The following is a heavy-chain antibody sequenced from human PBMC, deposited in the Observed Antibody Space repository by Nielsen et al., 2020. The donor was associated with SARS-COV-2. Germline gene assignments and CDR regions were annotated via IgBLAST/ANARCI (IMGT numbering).Heavy chain of an antibody. V-gene: IGHV4-59*08. J-gene: IGHJ5*02. CDR1: GGSVSGYY. Sequence: SETLSLTCTVSGGSVSGYYWSWIRQVPDPGLERIGYIYYTYIANYYPTLKRRVSISVYMSNNQVSLRLSSVTAADTAVYFCARHYYGSGIYYNIRWFDPWGQGTLVAVSS. D-gene: IGHD3-10*01. CDR2: IYYTYIA. CDR3: ARHYYGSGIYYNIRWFDP.